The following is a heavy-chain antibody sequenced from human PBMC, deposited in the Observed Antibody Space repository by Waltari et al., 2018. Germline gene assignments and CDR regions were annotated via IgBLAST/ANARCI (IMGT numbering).Heavy chain of an antibody. J-gene: IGHJ3*02. CDR3: ARARWELLKGDSAFDI. D-gene: IGHD1-26*01. V-gene: IGHV1-69*10. Sequence: QVQLVQSGAAVKKPGSSVKVSCKASGGTFSSYAISWVRQAPGQGLEWMGGIIPILGIANYAQKFQGRVTITADKSTSTAYMELSSLRSEDTAVYYCARARWELLKGDSAFDIWGQGTMVTVSS. CDR2: IIPILGIA. CDR1: GGTFSSYA.